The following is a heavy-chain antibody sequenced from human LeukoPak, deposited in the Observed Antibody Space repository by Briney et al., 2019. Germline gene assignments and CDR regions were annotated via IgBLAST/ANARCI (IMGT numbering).Heavy chain of an antibody. Sequence: PGGSLRLSCAASGFTFSSYAMNWVRQAQGRGLERVSTISGSGGSKHYADSVEGRFTISRDNSKNTVYLQMNSLRAEDTAIYYCAKLTSASGAYGVDVWGQGTTVTVSS. V-gene: IGHV3-23*01. D-gene: IGHD3-10*01. CDR1: GFTFSSYA. CDR3: AKLTSASGAYGVDV. J-gene: IGHJ6*02. CDR2: ISGSGGSK.